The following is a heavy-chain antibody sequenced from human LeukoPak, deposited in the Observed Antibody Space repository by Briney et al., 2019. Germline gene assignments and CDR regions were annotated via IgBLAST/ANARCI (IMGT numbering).Heavy chain of an antibody. CDR2: MHYSGST. J-gene: IGHJ5*02. V-gene: IGHV4-39*07. Sequence: PSETLSLTCSVSGGSITKNGYYWGWIRQSPETGLEWIGSMHYSGSTYYNPSLNSRVTISVDTSKNQFSLKLSSVTAADTAVYYCARAYYDFWSSHNLPNWFDPWGQGTLVTVSS. D-gene: IGHD3-3*01. CDR3: ARAYYDFWSSHNLPNWFDP. CDR1: GGSITKNGYY.